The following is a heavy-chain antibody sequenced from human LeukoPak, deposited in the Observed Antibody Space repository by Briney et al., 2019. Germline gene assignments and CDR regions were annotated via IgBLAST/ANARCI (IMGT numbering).Heavy chain of an antibody. D-gene: IGHD6-19*01. V-gene: IGHV4-59*12. CDR2: IYYSGST. Sequence: PSETLSLTCTVSGGSISSYYWSWIRQPPGKGLEWIGYIYYSGSTNYNPSLKSRVTISVDTSKNQFSLKLSSVTAADTAVYYCARTRDAVVLDYWGQGTLVTVSS. CDR3: ARTRDAVVLDY. CDR1: GGSISSYY. J-gene: IGHJ4*02.